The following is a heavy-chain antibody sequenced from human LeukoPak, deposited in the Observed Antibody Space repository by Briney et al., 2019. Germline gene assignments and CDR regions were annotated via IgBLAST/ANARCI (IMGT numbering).Heavy chain of an antibody. CDR3: TREGPPVHYTGYYDY. Sequence: PETLSLTCAVSGGSIINSNWWTWVRQPPGMGLEWIGEIYHTGSTNYNPSPKSRVTISVDKSKNQFSLKLSSVTAADTAVYYCTREGPPVHYTGYYDYWGQGTLVTVSS. CDR1: GGSIINSNW. J-gene: IGHJ4*02. D-gene: IGHD3-9*01. CDR2: IYHTGST. V-gene: IGHV4-4*03.